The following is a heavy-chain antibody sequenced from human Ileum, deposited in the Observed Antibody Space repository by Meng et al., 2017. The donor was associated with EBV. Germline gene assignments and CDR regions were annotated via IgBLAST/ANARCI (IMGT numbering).Heavy chain of an antibody. Sequence: QVQRGQSGAEVKKPGASVKLSCKASGYTFTRYPIHWVRQAPGQRPEWMGWINTDNGETEFSQKFQGRVTITRDTSATTAYMELISLRSEDTAVYYCASRPGFNIGPFDFWGQGTLVTGSS. CDR1: GYTFTRYP. CDR3: ASRPGFNIGPFDF. J-gene: IGHJ4*02. D-gene: IGHD3/OR15-3a*01. V-gene: IGHV1-3*04. CDR2: INTDNGET.